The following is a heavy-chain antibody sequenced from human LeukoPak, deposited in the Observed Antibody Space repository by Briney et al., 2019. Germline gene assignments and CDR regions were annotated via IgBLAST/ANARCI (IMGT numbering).Heavy chain of an antibody. Sequence: PGGSLRVSCAASGFTFSSYEMNWVRQAPGKGLEWVSYISSSGSTIYYADSVKGRFTISRDNAKNSLYLQMNSLRAEDTAVYYCARVLSGYGSFDYWGQGTLVTVSS. J-gene: IGHJ4*02. CDR3: ARVLSGYGSFDY. D-gene: IGHD5-12*01. CDR1: GFTFSSYE. CDR2: ISSSGSTI. V-gene: IGHV3-48*03.